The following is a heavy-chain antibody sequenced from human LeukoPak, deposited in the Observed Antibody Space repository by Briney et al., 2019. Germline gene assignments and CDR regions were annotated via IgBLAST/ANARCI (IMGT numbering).Heavy chain of an antibody. CDR3: ARVRWFGETDAAYFDS. D-gene: IGHD3-10*01. J-gene: IGHJ4*02. CDR2: INPNSGGT. V-gene: IGHV1-2*02. Sequence: GASVKVSCKTSGYTFTGYYMHWVRQAPGQGLEWMGWINPNSGGTDYAQKFQGRVTMTRGTSISTAYMELSRLRSDDTAVYYCARVRWFGETDAAYFDSWGQGTLVTVSS. CDR1: GYTFTGYY.